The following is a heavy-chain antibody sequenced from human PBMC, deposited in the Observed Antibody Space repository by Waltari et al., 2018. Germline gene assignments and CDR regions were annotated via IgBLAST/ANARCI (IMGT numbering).Heavy chain of an antibody. Sequence: QVQLLQSGAEVKKPGSSVKVSCKAPGGTVVSHAISWVRQAPGQGLEWMGGIVPIFGKANYAQKFRGRVTISADESTTTAYMELSSLRSEDTAVYYCARKGSGTSFYYFHYMDVWGEGTMVTVSS. V-gene: IGHV1-69*01. CDR3: ARKGSGTSFYYFHYMDV. D-gene: IGHD1-26*01. CDR1: GGTVVSHA. J-gene: IGHJ6*03. CDR2: IVPIFGKA.